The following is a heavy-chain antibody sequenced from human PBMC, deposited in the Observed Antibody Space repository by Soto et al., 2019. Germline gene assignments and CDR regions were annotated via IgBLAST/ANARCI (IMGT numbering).Heavy chain of an antibody. D-gene: IGHD6-6*01. V-gene: IGHV5-10-1*01. CDR2: IDPSDSYT. CDR3: ARLLTSRPMYYYYYGMDV. J-gene: IGHJ6*02. Sequence: PGESLKISSKGSGYSCTSYWISWVRQMPGKGLEWMGRIDPSDSYTNYSPSFQGHVTISADKSISTAYLQWSSLKASDTAMYYCARLLTSRPMYYYYYGMDVWGQGTTVTVSS. CDR1: GYSCTSYW.